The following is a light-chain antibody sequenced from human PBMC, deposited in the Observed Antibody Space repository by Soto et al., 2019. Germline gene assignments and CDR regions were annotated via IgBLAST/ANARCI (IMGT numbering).Light chain of an antibody. Sequence: QSVLTQPPSASGSPGQSVIISCSGSSSNIGNNAVNWYQHLPGTAPKLLIYRNSQRPSGVPDRFSGSKSGTSASLAISGLQSEDESDYYCATWDDSLDGWGFGGGTKLTVL. V-gene: IGLV1-44*01. CDR3: ATWDDSLDGWG. CDR1: SSNIGNNA. J-gene: IGLJ3*02. CDR2: RNS.